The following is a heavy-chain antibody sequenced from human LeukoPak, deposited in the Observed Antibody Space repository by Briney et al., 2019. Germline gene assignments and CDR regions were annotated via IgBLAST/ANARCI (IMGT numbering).Heavy chain of an antibody. CDR1: GFTFSDYY. J-gene: IGHJ4*02. D-gene: IGHD2-2*01. CDR3: ARTGYCSSTSCYDLYYFDY. CDR2: ISSSGSTI. Sequence: GGSLRLSCAVSGFTFSDYYMSWIRQAPGKGLEWVSYISSSGSTIYYADSVKGRFTISRDNAKNSLYLQMNSLRAEDTAVYYCARTGYCSSTSCYDLYYFDYWGQGTLVTVSS. V-gene: IGHV3-11*01.